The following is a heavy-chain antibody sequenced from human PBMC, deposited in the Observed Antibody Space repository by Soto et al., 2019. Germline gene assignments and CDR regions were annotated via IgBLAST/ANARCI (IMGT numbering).Heavy chain of an antibody. CDR2: INSDGSST. D-gene: IGHD5-18*01. V-gene: IGHV3-74*01. Sequence: EVQLVESGGGLVQSGGSVRLSCAASGLTFSSYWMHWVRQAPGKGLVWVSRINSDGSSTSYADSVKGRFTISRDIAKNTLYLQVNSLRAEDAAVYYCARGGRYSYGHFDYWGQGTLVTVSS. CDR1: GLTFSSYW. J-gene: IGHJ4*02. CDR3: ARGGRYSYGHFDY.